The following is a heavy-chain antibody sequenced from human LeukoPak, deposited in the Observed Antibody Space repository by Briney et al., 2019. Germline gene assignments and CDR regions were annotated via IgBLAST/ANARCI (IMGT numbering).Heavy chain of an antibody. CDR3: ARGGEALWFGELNWFDP. V-gene: IGHV1-46*01. CDR1: GYTFTSYY. Sequence: GASVEVSCKASGYTFTSYYMHWVRQAPGQGLEWMGIINPSGGSTSYAQKFQGRVTMTRDTSTSTVYMELSSLRSEDTAVYYCARGGEALWFGELNWFDPWGQGTLVTVSS. CDR2: INPSGGST. J-gene: IGHJ5*02. D-gene: IGHD3-10*01.